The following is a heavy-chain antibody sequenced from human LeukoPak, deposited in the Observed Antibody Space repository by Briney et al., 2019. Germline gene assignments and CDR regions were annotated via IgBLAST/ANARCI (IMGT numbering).Heavy chain of an antibody. J-gene: IGHJ5*02. CDR3: TGDQDGP. V-gene: IGHV6-1*01. CDR2: TYYRSKWYN. Sequence: SQTLSLTCAISGDSVSSNSAAWNWIRQSPARGLEWLGRTYYRSKWYNEYAVSVKSRITINPDTSKNQFSLQLKSMTPEDTAVYYCTGDQDGPWGQGTLVTVSS. CDR1: GDSVSSNSAA.